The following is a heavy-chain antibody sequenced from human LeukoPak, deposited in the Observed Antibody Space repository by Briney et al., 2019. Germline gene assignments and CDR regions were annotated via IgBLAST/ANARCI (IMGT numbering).Heavy chain of an antibody. Sequence: PGGSLRLSCAASGFTFDDYGMSWVRQAPGKGLEWVSGINWNGGSTGYADSVKGRFTISRDNAKNSLYLQMNSLRAEDTALYYCARGEGYSYGPEVEYMDVWGKGTTVTVSS. J-gene: IGHJ6*03. CDR3: ARGEGYSYGPEVEYMDV. CDR1: GFTFDDYG. D-gene: IGHD5-18*01. V-gene: IGHV3-20*04. CDR2: INWNGGST.